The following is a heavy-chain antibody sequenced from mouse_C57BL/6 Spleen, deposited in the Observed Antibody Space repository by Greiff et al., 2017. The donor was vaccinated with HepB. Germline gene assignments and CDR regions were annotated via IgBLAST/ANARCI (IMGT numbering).Heavy chain of an antibody. CDR3: ARDPGGTGPYWYFDV. CDR2: ISYSGST. CDR1: GYSITSGYD. Sequence: EVKLQESGPGMVKPSQSLSLTCTVTGYSITSGYDWHWIRHFPGNKLEWMGYISYSGSTNYNPSLKSRISITHDTSKNHFFLKLNSVTTEDTATYYGARDPGGTGPYWYFDVWGTGTTVTVSS. J-gene: IGHJ1*03. D-gene: IGHD1-1*02. V-gene: IGHV3-1*01.